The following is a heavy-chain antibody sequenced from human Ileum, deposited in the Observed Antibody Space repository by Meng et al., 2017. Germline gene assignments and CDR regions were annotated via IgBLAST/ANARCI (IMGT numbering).Heavy chain of an antibody. CDR3: AREAHLAAFGH. Sequence: NNSATWNWVRQSPSRGLEGMVRTYYRSKWYNDYALSVNSLITDNPDTSKNQISLQLNSVTPDDTAVYYCAREAHLAAFGHWGQGTLVTVSS. CDR2: TYYRSKWYN. V-gene: IGHV6-1*01. CDR1: NNSAT. J-gene: IGHJ4*02. D-gene: IGHD6-25*01.